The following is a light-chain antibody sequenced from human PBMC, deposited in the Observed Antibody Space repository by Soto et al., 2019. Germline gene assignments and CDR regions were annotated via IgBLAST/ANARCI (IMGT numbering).Light chain of an antibody. CDR3: QQDYSTPFT. CDR2: AAS. Sequence: DIQMTQSPSSLSASVGDRVTITCRASQSISSYLNWYQQKPGKAPKLLIYAASSLQSGVTSRFSGSGSGTDFTLTISSLQPEDFATYYCQQDYSTPFTFGPGTKVDIK. V-gene: IGKV1-39*01. CDR1: QSISSY. J-gene: IGKJ3*01.